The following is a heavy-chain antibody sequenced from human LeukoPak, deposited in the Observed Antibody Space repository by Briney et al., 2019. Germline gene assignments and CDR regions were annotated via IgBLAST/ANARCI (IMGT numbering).Heavy chain of an antibody. CDR1: GGSFSGYY. J-gene: IGHJ4*02. V-gene: IGHV4-34*01. D-gene: IGHD5-12*01. Sequence: SETLSLTCAVYGGSFSGYYWSWIRQPPGKGLEWIGEINHSGSTNYNPSLKSRVTISVDTSKNQFPLKLSSVTAADTAVYYCARGYGGYSGYDPVGAVAAVDYWGQGTLVTVSS. CDR3: ARGYGGYSGYDPVGAVAAVDY. CDR2: INHSGST.